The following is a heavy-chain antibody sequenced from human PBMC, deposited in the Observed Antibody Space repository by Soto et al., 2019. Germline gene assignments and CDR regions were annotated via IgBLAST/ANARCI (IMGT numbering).Heavy chain of an antibody. Sequence: GESLKISCKGSGYSFTSYWISWVRQMPGKGLEWMGRIDPSDSYTNYSPSFQGHVTISADKSISTAYLQWSSLKASDTAMYYCARVHILTSPPSDAFDIWGQGTMVPVSS. CDR2: IDPSDSYT. CDR1: GYSFTSYW. D-gene: IGHD3-9*01. J-gene: IGHJ3*02. V-gene: IGHV5-10-1*01. CDR3: ARVHILTSPPSDAFDI.